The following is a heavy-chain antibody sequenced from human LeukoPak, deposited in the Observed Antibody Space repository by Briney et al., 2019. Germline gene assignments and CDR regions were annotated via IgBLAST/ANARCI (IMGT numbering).Heavy chain of an antibody. D-gene: IGHD2-2*01. CDR1: GGSFSGYY. CDR2: INHSGST. J-gene: IGHJ3*02. Sequence: PSETLSLTCAVYGGSFSGYYWSWIRQPPGKGLEWIGEINHSGSTNYNPSLKSRVTISVDTSKNQFSLKLSSVTAAGTAVYYCARFGLSLVVPAAIYGLGAFDIWGQGTMVTVSS. CDR3: ARFGLSLVVPAAIYGLGAFDI. V-gene: IGHV4-34*01.